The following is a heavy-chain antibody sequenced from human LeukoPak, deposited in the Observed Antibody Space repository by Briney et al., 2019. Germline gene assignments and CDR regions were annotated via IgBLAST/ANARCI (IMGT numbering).Heavy chain of an antibody. D-gene: IGHD3-9*01. CDR3: ARAGYDILTGPDAFDI. V-gene: IGHV4-59*12. J-gene: IGHJ3*02. Sequence: SETLSLTCTVSGGSISSYYWSWIRQPPGKGLEWIGYVYYSGSTNYNPSLKSRVTISVDTSKNQFSLKLSSVTAADTAVYYCARAGYDILTGPDAFDIWGQGTMVTVSS. CDR2: VYYSGST. CDR1: GGSISSYY.